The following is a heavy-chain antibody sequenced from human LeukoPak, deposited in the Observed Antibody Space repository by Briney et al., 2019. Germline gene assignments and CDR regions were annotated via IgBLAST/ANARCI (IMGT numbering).Heavy chain of an antibody. CDR2: ISGSGGST. CDR3: AKDDHGGSGWRDYFDY. CDR1: GFTFSSYA. Sequence: GGSLRLSCAASGFTFSSYAMSWVRQAPGKGLEWVSAISGSGGSTYYAESVKGRFTISRDNSKNALYLQMNSLRAEDTAVYYCAKDDHGGSGWRDYFDYWGQGTLVTVSS. V-gene: IGHV3-23*01. D-gene: IGHD6-19*01. J-gene: IGHJ4*02.